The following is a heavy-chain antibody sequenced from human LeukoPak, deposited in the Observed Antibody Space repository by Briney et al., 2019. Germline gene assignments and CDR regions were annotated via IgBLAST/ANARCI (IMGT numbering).Heavy chain of an antibody. CDR2: ISSSGNSL. V-gene: IGHV3-21*01. CDR3: ARDLRGYRYGYDS. CDR1: GFTLSSYG. J-gene: IGHJ4*02. Sequence: GGSLRLSCAASGFTLSSYGINWVRQAPGKGLEWVSSISSSGNSLDYADSLKGRFIISRDDAKNSLFLQMDSLRPEDTAIYYCARDLRGYRYGYDSWGQRTLVTVSA. D-gene: IGHD5-18*01.